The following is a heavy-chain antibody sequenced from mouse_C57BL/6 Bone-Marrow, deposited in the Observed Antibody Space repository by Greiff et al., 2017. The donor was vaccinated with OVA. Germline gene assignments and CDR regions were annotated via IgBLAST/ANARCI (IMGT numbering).Heavy chain of an antibody. CDR2: IYPRDGST. D-gene: IGHD2-4*01. V-gene: IGHV1-85*01. CDR3: ARTYYDYGGDY. CDR1: GYTFTSYD. Sequence: VQLQESGPELVKPGASVKLSCKASGYTFTSYDINWVRQRPGQGLEWIGWIYPRDGSTKYTEKFKGKATLTVDTSSSTAYMELHSLTSEDSAVYFCARTYYDYGGDYWGQGTTLTVSS. J-gene: IGHJ2*01.